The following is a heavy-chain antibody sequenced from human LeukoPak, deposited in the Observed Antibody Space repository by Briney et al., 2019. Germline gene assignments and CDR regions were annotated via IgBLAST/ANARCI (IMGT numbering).Heavy chain of an antibody. CDR1: GGSISSSNW. CDR2: IYHSGST. D-gene: IGHD2-15*01. Sequence: SETLSLTCAVSGGSISSSNWWSWVRQPPGKGLEWIGEIYHSGSTNYNPSLKSRVTISVDKSKNQFSLKLSSVTAADTAVYYCARWGYCSRGSCYSFGWFDPWGQGTLVTVSS. V-gene: IGHV4-4*02. J-gene: IGHJ5*02. CDR3: ARWGYCSRGSCYSFGWFDP.